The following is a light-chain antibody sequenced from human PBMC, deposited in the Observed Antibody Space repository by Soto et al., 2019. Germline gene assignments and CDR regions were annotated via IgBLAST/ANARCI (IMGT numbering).Light chain of an antibody. J-gene: IGKJ4*01. CDR2: GAS. Sequence: EIVLTQSPATLSLSPGERATLSCRASQSVSSYLAWYQQKPGQAPRLLIYGASNRATGIPARFSGSGSGTDFTLTISSLEPEDFAVYYCQQRYDWPPLTFGGGTKVEIK. V-gene: IGKV3-11*01. CDR3: QQRYDWPPLT. CDR1: QSVSSY.